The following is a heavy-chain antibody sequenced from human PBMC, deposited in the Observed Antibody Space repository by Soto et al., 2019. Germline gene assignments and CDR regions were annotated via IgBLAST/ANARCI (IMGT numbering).Heavy chain of an antibody. J-gene: IGHJ4*02. CDR1: GDSITSIYQ. CDR3: ARHRNWKVDY. V-gene: IGHV4-39*01. Sequence: PSETLSLTCAVSGDSITSIYQWGWIRQPPGGGLEWIGSAYYSESTYYSPSLKSRVTISVDTSKNQFSLKVSSVTAADTAVYYCARHRNWKVDYWGQGTLVTVSS. D-gene: IGHD1-1*01. CDR2: AYYSEST.